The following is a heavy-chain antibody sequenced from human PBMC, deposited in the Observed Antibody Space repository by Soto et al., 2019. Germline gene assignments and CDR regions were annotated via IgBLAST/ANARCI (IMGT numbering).Heavy chain of an antibody. Sequence: ASVEVSCKASGYTFTSYAMHWVRQAPGQRLEWMGWINAGNGNTKYSQKFQGRVTITRDTSASTAYMELSSLRSEDTAVYYCARDKAPRYSGYNFDYWGQGTLVTVSS. V-gene: IGHV1-3*01. D-gene: IGHD5-12*01. J-gene: IGHJ4*02. CDR1: GYTFTSYA. CDR3: ARDKAPRYSGYNFDY. CDR2: INAGNGNT.